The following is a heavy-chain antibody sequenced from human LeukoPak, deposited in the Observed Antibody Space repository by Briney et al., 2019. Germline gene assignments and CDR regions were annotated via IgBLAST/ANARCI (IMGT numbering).Heavy chain of an antibody. CDR2: IYPGDSDT. J-gene: IGHJ6*04. CDR3: ARHRKHYDILTGSPYGMDV. D-gene: IGHD3-9*01. V-gene: IGHV5-51*01. CDR1: GYSFTSYW. Sequence: GESLKISCKGSGYSFTSYWIGWVRQMPGKGLEWMGIIYPGDSDTRYSPSFQGQVTISADKSISTAYLQWSSLKASDTAMYYCARHRKHYDILTGSPYGMDVWRKGTTVTVSS.